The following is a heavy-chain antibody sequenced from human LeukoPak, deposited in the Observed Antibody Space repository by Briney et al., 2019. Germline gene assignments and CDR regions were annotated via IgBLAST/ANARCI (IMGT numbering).Heavy chain of an antibody. CDR1: GGSISSYY. V-gene: IGHV4-59*08. CDR2: ISDIGSI. CDR3: AGHHPRNTVDF. D-gene: IGHD2/OR15-2a*01. Sequence: SETLSLTCTVSGGSISSYYWSWIRQPPGKGLEWIAYISDIGSINYNPSLKSRVTISLHTSKNQFSLKLSSVTAADTAVYYCAGHHPRNTVDFWGQGTLVTVSS. J-gene: IGHJ4*02.